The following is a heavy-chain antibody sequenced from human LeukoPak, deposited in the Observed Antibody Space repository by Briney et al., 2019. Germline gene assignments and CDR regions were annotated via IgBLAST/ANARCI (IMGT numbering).Heavy chain of an antibody. CDR3: PKGLGLSYWYLDL. V-gene: IGHV3-23*01. CDR1: GFTFSSYA. J-gene: IGHJ2*01. D-gene: IGHD1-26*01. Sequence: PGGSLRLSCAASGFTFSSYAMSWVRQAPGKGLEWVSAISGSGGSTYYADSVKGRFTISRDNSKSVLYLQMNTLRAEDTAVYYCPKGLGLSYWYLDLWGRGTLVTVSS. CDR2: ISGSGGST.